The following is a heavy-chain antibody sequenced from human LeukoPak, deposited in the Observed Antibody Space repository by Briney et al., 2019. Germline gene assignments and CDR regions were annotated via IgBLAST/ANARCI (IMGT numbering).Heavy chain of an antibody. Sequence: PSQTLSLTCTVSGGSISSGSYYWSWIRQPAGKGLEWIGRIYTSGSTNYNPSLKSRVTISVDTSKNQFSLKLSSVTAADTAVYYCARHGHGDCSSTSCYLSDPHPPIDYWGQGALVTVSS. CDR2: IYTSGST. V-gene: IGHV4-61*02. D-gene: IGHD2-2*01. CDR1: GGSISSGSYY. CDR3: ARHGHGDCSSTSCYLSDPHPPIDY. J-gene: IGHJ4*02.